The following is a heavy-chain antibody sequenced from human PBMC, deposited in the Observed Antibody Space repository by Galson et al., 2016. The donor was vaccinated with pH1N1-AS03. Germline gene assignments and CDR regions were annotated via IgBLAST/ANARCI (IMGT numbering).Heavy chain of an antibody. V-gene: IGHV3-53*01. CDR2: IYAGGGT. Sequence: LRLSCAASGFTVSTNYMTWVRQAPGKGLEWISVIYAGGGTHYADSVKGRFTISNDNYKNTVYLQMNSLRAEDTAVYYCARDTDHYGMDVWGQGTTVTVSS. CDR1: GFTVSTNY. J-gene: IGHJ6*02. CDR3: ARDTDHYGMDV.